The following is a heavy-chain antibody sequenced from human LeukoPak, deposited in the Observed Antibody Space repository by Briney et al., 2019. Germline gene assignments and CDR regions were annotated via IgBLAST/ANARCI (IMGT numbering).Heavy chain of an antibody. CDR3: ARENGNSYDLDY. CDR2: ISSSSSYI. Sequence: GGSLRLSCAASGFTFSSYSMNWVRQTPGKGLEWVSSISSSSSYIYYADSVKGRFTISRDNAKNSLYLQMNSLRAEDTAIYYCARENGNSYDLDYWGQGTLVTVSS. V-gene: IGHV3-21*04. J-gene: IGHJ4*02. D-gene: IGHD5-12*01. CDR1: GFTFSSYS.